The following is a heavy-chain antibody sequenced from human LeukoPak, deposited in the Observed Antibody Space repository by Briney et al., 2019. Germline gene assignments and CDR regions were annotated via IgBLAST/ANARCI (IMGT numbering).Heavy chain of an antibody. Sequence: PGGSLRLSCVGSAFTFSSYTMTWVRQAPGKGLEWVAVISYDGSNKYYADSVKGRFTISRDNSKNTLYLQMNSLRAEDTAVYYCSRGQGCAYWGQGTLVTVSS. CDR3: SRGQGCAY. J-gene: IGHJ4*02. CDR2: ISYDGSNK. CDR1: AFTFSSYT. V-gene: IGHV3-30-3*01. D-gene: IGHD2-8*01.